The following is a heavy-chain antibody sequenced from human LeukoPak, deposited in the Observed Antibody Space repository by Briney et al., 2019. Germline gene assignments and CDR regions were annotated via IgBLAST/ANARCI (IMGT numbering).Heavy chain of an antibody. D-gene: IGHD1-26*01. CDR1: GFTFSGFG. J-gene: IGHJ4*02. CDR2: ISYDGINK. Sequence: GGSLRLPCAASGFTFSGFGMHWVRQAPGKGLEWVAVISYDGINKYYADSVKGRFTISRDNSKSALFLQMNSLRPEDTAVYYCAKSSPTDYWGQGTLVTVSS. CDR3: AKSSPTDY. V-gene: IGHV3-30*18.